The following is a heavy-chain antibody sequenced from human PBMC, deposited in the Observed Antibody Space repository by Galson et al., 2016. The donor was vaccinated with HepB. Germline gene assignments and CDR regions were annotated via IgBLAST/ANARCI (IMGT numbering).Heavy chain of an antibody. CDR1: GYTFTAHA. CDR3: ARDQAYYYYGMDV. V-gene: IGHV1-3*01. Sequence: SVTVSCKASGYTFTAHAVHWVRQAPGRRLEWMGWINPGNGNTKSSQKFQGRVTITRDTFATPAYIELSSVRSEDTAVYYCARDQAYYYYGMDVWGQGTTVTVSS. CDR2: INPGNGNT. J-gene: IGHJ6*02.